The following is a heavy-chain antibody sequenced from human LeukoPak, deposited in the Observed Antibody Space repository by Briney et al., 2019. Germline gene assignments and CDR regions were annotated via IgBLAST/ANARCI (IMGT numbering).Heavy chain of an antibody. CDR3: ARDLEVGATNPG. J-gene: IGHJ4*02. D-gene: IGHD1-26*01. V-gene: IGHV1-69*04. Sequence: GASVKVSCKASGGTFSSYAISWVRQAPGQGLEWMGRIIPILGIANYAQKFQGRVTITADKSTSTAYMELSSLRSEDTAVYYCARDLEVGATNPGWGQGTLVTVSS. CDR1: GGTFSSYA. CDR2: IIPILGIA.